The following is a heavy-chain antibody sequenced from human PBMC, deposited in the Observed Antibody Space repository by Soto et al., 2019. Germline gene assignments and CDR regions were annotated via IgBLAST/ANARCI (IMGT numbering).Heavy chain of an antibody. V-gene: IGHV3-21*01. Sequence: EVQLVEYGGGLVKPGGSLRLSCAASGFTFSSYSMNWVRQAPGKGLEWVSSISCSSSYIYYADSVTGRFTISRDNAKNSLYHQMNSLRAEDTAVYYCARDLPPTGYYGYYYDMGVWGQGTTVTVSS. CDR3: ARDLPPTGYYGYYYDMGV. J-gene: IGHJ6*02. D-gene: IGHD3-9*01. CDR1: GFTFSSYS. CDR2: ISCSSSYI.